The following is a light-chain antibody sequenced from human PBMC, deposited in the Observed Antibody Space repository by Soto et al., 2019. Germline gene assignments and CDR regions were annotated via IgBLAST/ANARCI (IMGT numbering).Light chain of an antibody. CDR2: EGT. V-gene: IGLV2-23*01. J-gene: IGLJ1*01. CDR1: SSDVGNYNL. CDR3: CSYAGSSPYV. Sequence: QSVLTQPASVSGSPGQSITISCTGTSSDVGNYNLVSWYQQHPGKAPKIIIYEGTKRPSGVSNRFSGSKSGNTASLTISGLQAEDEADYYCCSYAGSSPYVFGTGTKVTVL.